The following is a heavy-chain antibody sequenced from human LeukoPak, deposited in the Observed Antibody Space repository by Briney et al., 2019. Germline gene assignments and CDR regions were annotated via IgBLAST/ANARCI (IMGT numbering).Heavy chain of an antibody. V-gene: IGHV3-21*01. D-gene: IGHD3-22*01. CDR2: ISSSSSYI. Sequence: GGSLRLSCAASGFTFSSYSMNRVRPAPGKGLEWVSPISSSSSYIYYADSVKGRFTISRDNAKNSLYLQMNSLRAEDTAVYYCARDYYDSSGLDYWGQGTLVTVSS. CDR1: GFTFSSYS. CDR3: ARDYYDSSGLDY. J-gene: IGHJ4*02.